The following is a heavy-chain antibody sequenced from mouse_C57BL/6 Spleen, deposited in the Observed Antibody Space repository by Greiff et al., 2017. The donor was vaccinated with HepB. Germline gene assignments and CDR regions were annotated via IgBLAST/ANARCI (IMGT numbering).Heavy chain of an antibody. CDR1: GYTFTDYY. CDR2: IGPGSGST. D-gene: IGHD2-4*01. J-gene: IGHJ1*03. V-gene: IGHV1-77*01. CDR3: ASRTIYYDYDDWYFDV. Sequence: QVQLQQSGAELVKPGASVKISCKASGYTFTDYYINWVKQRPGQGLEWIGKIGPGSGSTYYNEKFKGKATLTADKSSSTAYMQLSSLTSEVSAVYFCASRTIYYDYDDWYFDVWGTGTTVTVSS.